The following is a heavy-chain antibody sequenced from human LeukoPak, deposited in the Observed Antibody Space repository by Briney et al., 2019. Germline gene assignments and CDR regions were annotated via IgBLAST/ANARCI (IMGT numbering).Heavy chain of an antibody. V-gene: IGHV4-61*09. CDR3: ARDCEFCDLLFYMNV. CDR1: GGSISSTGYY. D-gene: IGHD3-16*01. Sequence: SQTLSLACTVSGGSISSTGYYWPWIRQPAGTGLEWIGHIDNSGSTNCNPSLKSRVTISVDTSKNQFSLNLTSVTAADTAVYYCARDCEFCDLLFYMNVWGKGTTVTVSS. CDR2: IDNSGST. J-gene: IGHJ6*03.